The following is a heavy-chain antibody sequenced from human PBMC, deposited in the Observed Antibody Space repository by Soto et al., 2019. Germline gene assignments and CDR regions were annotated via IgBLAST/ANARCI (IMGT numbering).Heavy chain of an antibody. J-gene: IGHJ4*02. D-gene: IGHD3-16*01. CDR2: IDWKSDI. CDR1: GFTFYDNA. V-gene: IGHV3-9*01. Sequence: PWGSLRLSCAVSGFTFYDNAIHLFRQSPEKGLEWVSGIDWKSDIGYADSVKGRYTISRDNAENSLYLQMNSLRAEDTALYYCAISQDRGGRTTFIYWGQGTQVT. CDR3: AISQDRGGRTTFIY.